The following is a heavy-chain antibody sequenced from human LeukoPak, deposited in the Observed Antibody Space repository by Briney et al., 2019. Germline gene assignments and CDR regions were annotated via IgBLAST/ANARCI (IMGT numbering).Heavy chain of an antibody. Sequence: GGSLRLSCAASGFTLSTYSMNWVRQAPGKGLEWVSSISTTSNYIYYADSVKGRFTISRDNAKNSLYLQMNSLRAEDTAVYYCARDVLVVRGPTNNWFDPWGRGTLVTVSS. D-gene: IGHD3-10*01. CDR2: ISTTSNYI. V-gene: IGHV3-21*01. CDR1: GFTLSTYS. J-gene: IGHJ5*02. CDR3: ARDVLVVRGPTNNWFDP.